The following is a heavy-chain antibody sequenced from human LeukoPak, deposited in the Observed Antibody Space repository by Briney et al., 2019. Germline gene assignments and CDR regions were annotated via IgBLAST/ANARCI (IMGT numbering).Heavy chain of an antibody. V-gene: IGHV1-46*01. CDR1: GYTFTSYY. CDR2: INPSGGSA. CDR3: ASARGRGEYYFDY. D-gene: IGHD2-15*01. Sequence: ASVKVSCKASGYTFTSYYMHWVRQAPGQGLEWMGIINPSGGSASYAQKFQGRVTMTRDMSTSTVYMELSSLRSEDTAVYYCASARGRGEYYFDYWGQGTLVTVSS. J-gene: IGHJ4*02.